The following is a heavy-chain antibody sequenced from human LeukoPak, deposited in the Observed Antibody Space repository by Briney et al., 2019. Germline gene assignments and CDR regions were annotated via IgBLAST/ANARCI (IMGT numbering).Heavy chain of an antibody. Sequence: SQTLSLTCAVSGGSISSGGFSWGWIPEPPRKGLEGVGDNYHSGSTYYNPSLKSRVTISVDRSKNQFSLKLSSVTAADTAVYYCARGSYGSGSYYYYGMDVWGKGTTVTVSS. CDR3: ARGSYGSGSYYYYGMDV. CDR2: NYHSGST. CDR1: GGSISSGGFS. D-gene: IGHD3-10*01. V-gene: IGHV4-30-2*01. J-gene: IGHJ6*04.